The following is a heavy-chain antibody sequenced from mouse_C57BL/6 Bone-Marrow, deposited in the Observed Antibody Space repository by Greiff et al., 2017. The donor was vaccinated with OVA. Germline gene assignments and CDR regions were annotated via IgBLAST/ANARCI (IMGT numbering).Heavy chain of an antibody. CDR2: IYPGSGNT. J-gene: IGHJ2*01. D-gene: IGHD3-2*02. CDR3: ARTGAQGRDD. Sequence: QVQLQQSGAELVRPGASVKLSCKASGYTFTDYYINWVKQRPGQGLEWIARIYPGSGNTYYNEKFKGKATLTAEKSSSTAYMQLRSLTSGDSAVYFCARTGAQGRDDWGQGTTLTVSS. V-gene: IGHV1-76*01. CDR1: GYTFTDYY.